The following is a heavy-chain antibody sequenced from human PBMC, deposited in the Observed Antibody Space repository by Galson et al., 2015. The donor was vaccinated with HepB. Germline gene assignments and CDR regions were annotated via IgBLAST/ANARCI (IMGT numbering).Heavy chain of an antibody. CDR3: AKPRTGWYVFDS. V-gene: IGHV3-21*04. CDR1: GFTLRTYS. D-gene: IGHD6-19*01. J-gene: IGHJ4*02. CDR2: LSSSGYI. Sequence: SLRLSCAASGFTLRTYSMSWVRQAPGKGLEWVSSLSSSGYIYYADSVKGRVTISRDNAKNTLFLQMSSLRAEDTAVYYCAKPRTGWYVFDSWGQGTLVTVSS.